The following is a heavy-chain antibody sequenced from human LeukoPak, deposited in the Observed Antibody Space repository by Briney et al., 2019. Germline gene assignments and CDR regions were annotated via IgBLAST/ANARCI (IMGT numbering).Heavy chain of an antibody. Sequence: ASVKVSCKVPGYTFTDYYMHWVQQAPGKGLEWMGLVDPEDGETIYAEKFQGRVTITADTSTDTAYMELSSLRSEDTAVYYCATAEGRVPAAMNWFDPWGQGTLVTVSS. CDR1: GYTFTDYY. J-gene: IGHJ5*02. CDR2: VDPEDGET. CDR3: ATAEGRVPAAMNWFDP. D-gene: IGHD2-2*01. V-gene: IGHV1-69-2*01.